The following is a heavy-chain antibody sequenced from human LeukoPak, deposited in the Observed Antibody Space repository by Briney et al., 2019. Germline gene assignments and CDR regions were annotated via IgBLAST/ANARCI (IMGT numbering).Heavy chain of an antibody. D-gene: IGHD6-13*01. Sequence: SETLSLTCAVYGGSFSGYYWSWIRQPPGKGLEWIGSIYYSGSTYYNPSLKSRVTISVDTSKNQFSLKLSSVTAADTAVYYCARRARLRNGYSSSWFPPNWFDPWGQGTLVTVSS. J-gene: IGHJ5*02. CDR2: IYYSGST. CDR1: GGSFSGYY. V-gene: IGHV4-34*01. CDR3: ARRARLRNGYSSSWFPPNWFDP.